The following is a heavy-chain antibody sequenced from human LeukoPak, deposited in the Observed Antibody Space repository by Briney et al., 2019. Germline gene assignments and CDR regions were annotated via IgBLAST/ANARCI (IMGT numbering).Heavy chain of an antibody. V-gene: IGHV3-23*01. Sequence: SGGSLRLSCAASGFTFSSYAMSWVRQAPGKGLEWVSVISDSGGGTYYADSVKGRFTISRDNSKNTLYLQINGLRVEDTAVYYCAKGDIVVVPAAVNWGQGTLVTVSS. J-gene: IGHJ4*02. CDR3: AKGDIVVVPAAVN. D-gene: IGHD2-2*01. CDR1: GFTFSSYA. CDR2: ISDSGGGT.